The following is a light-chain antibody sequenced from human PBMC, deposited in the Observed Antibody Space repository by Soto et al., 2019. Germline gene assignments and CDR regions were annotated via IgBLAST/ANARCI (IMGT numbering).Light chain of an antibody. CDR3: SSYAGSINV. CDR1: SSDVGGYNY. Sequence: QSALTQPPSASGAPGQSVAISCTGTSSDVGGYNYVSWYQQHPGKAPKLMIYEVNKRPSGVPDRFSGSKSGNTASLTVSGLQAEDAADYYCSSYAGSINVFGTGTKVTVL. V-gene: IGLV2-8*01. J-gene: IGLJ1*01. CDR2: EVN.